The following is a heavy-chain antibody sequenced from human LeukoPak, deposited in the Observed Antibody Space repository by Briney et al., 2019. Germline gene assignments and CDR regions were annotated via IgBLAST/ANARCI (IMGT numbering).Heavy chain of an antibody. CDR1: GGSISSYY. J-gene: IGHJ4*02. Sequence: SETLSLTCTVSGGSISSYYWSWIRQPAGKGLEWIGRIYASGSTNYNPSLKSRVTMSVDTSKNQLSLKLTSVTAADTAVYYCARVPTYSSSWYGGHYWGQGTLVTVSS. V-gene: IGHV4-4*07. CDR3: ARVPTYSSSWYGGHY. CDR2: IYASGST. D-gene: IGHD6-13*01.